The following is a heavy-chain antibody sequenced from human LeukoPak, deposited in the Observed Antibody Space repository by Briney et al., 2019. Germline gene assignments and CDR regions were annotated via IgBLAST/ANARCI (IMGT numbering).Heavy chain of an antibody. D-gene: IGHD3-3*01. Sequence: ASVKVSCKASGYTFTSYDINWVRQATGQGLEWMGWMNPNSGNTGYAQKFQGRVTMTRNTSISTAYMELSSLRSEDTAVYYCARHSTYYDFWSGYYSGGGFDYWGQATLVTVSS. CDR3: ARHSTYYDFWSGYYSGGGFDY. J-gene: IGHJ4*02. CDR2: MNPNSGNT. V-gene: IGHV1-8*01. CDR1: GYTFTSYD.